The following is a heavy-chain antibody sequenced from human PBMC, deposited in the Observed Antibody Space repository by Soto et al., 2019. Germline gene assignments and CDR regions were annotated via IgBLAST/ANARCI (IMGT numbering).Heavy chain of an antibody. J-gene: IGHJ5*02. V-gene: IGHV3-30-3*01. CDR1: GFTFSTYA. D-gene: IGHD3-10*01. Sequence: QVHLVESGGGVVQPGRSLRLSCAASGFTFSTYAMHWVRQAPGKGLEWVATISDDGTNKYYADSVKGRFTISRDNSKDTLYLQRNGLRAEDTAVYYCPREGHGDWFDPWGQGTLVTVSS. CDR2: ISDDGTNK. CDR3: PREGHGDWFDP.